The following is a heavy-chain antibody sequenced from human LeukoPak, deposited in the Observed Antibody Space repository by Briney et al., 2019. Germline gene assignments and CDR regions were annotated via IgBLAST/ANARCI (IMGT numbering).Heavy chain of an antibody. CDR2: VYSSGAT. V-gene: IGHV4-4*07. CDR3: ARGVGGATPFHY. Sequence: SETLSLTCTVSGGSISSYYWSWIRQPAGKGLEWIGRVYSSGATNYNPSLKTRVTMSVDTSKNQFSLKLSSVTAADTAVYYCARGVGGATPFHYRGQGTLVTVSS. CDR1: GGSISSYY. J-gene: IGHJ4*02. D-gene: IGHD1-26*01.